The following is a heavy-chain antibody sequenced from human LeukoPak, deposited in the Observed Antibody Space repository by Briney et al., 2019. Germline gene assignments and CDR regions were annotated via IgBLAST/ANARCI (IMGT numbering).Heavy chain of an antibody. CDR2: INHSGST. V-gene: IGHV4-34*01. Sequence: SETLSLTCAVHGGSFSGYYWSWIRQPPGKGLEWIGEINHSGSTNYNPSLKSRVTISVDTSKNQFSLKLSSVTAADTAVYYCARLGAYSSGWYFWFDYWGQGTLVTVSS. J-gene: IGHJ4*02. CDR3: ARLGAYSSGWYFWFDY. CDR1: GGSFSGYY. D-gene: IGHD6-19*01.